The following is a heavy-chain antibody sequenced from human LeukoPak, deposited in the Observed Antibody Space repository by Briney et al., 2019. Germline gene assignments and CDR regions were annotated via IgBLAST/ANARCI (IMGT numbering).Heavy chain of an antibody. D-gene: IGHD6-13*01. V-gene: IGHV1-2*02. CDR2: INPTSGGT. Sequence: ASVKVSCKASGYTFTSYYMHWVRQAPGQGLEWMGWINPTSGGTKYAQKFQGRVTMTRDTSSSTAYMDLSGLRSDDTAVYYCARDAFSGYSYSYYSDYWGQGTPVTVSS. CDR1: GYTFTSYY. J-gene: IGHJ4*02. CDR3: ARDAFSGYSYSYYSDY.